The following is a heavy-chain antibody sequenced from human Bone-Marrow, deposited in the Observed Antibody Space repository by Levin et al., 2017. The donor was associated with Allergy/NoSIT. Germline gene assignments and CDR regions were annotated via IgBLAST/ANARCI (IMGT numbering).Heavy chain of an antibody. CDR3: ASPIMVPRDYYYYGMDD. CDR1: GFTFSDYY. D-gene: IGHD3-10*01. V-gene: IGHV3-11*01. CDR2: ISSSGSTI. Sequence: GGSLRLSCAASGFTFSDYYMSWIRQAPGKGLEWVSYISSSGSTIYYADSVKGRFTISRDNAKNSLYLQMNSLRAEDTAVYYCASPIMVPRDYYYYGMDDWGQGTTVTVSS. J-gene: IGHJ6*02.